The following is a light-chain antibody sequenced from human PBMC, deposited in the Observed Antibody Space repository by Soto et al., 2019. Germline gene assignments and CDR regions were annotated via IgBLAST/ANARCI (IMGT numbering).Light chain of an antibody. CDR2: DVS. CDR1: SSDVGGYNY. J-gene: IGLJ2*01. Sequence: QSALTQPASVSGSPGQSITISCTGTSSDVGGYNYVSWYQQHPGKAPKLMIYDVSNRPSGVSNRFSGSKSANTASLTISGLHAEDEADYYCSSYTSSSTVVFGGGTKPTVL. V-gene: IGLV2-14*01. CDR3: SSYTSSSTVV.